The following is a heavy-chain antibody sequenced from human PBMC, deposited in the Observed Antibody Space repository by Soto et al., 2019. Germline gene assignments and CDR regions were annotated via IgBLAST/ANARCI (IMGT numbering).Heavy chain of an antibody. D-gene: IGHD1-26*01. J-gene: IGHJ4*02. V-gene: IGHV4-30-2*01. CDR3: ARVRLGAPTRYFDY. CDR1: GGSISSGGYS. CDR2: IYHSGST. Sequence: PSETLSLTCAVSGGSISSGGYSWSWIRQPPGKGLEWIGYIYHSGSTYYNPSLKSRVTISVDRSKNQFSLKLSSVTAADTAVYYCARVRLGAPTRYFDYWGQGTLVTVSS.